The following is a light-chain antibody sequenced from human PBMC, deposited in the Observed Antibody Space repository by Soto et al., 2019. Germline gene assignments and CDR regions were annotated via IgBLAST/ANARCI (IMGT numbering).Light chain of an antibody. CDR1: QGVSSN. Sequence: ELVMPQSPATLSVSPGERATLSCRASQGVSSNLAWYQQKPGQAPRLLIYGASTRATGIPARFSGSGSGTEFTLTISSLQSEDFAVYYCQQYNSWPTFGQGTKV. CDR2: GAS. V-gene: IGKV3-15*01. J-gene: IGKJ1*01. CDR3: QQYNSWPT.